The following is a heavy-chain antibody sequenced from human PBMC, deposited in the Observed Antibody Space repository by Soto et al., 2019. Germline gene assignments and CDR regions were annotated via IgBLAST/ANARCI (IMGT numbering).Heavy chain of an antibody. CDR3: XRVXLSGXGIRLFDY. D-gene: IGHD3-10*01. J-gene: IGHJ4*02. V-gene: IGHV3-72*01. Sequence: ESGGGLVXXGGSLRLSXXXSGFTFSDHYMDWVRQAPGKGLEWVGRTKNKANSYTTEYAASVKGRFTISRDXXXXXXXXXXXXXXXXXXXXYXCXRVXLSGXGIRLFDYWGQGXLV. CDR2: TKNKANSYTT. CDR1: GFTFSDHY.